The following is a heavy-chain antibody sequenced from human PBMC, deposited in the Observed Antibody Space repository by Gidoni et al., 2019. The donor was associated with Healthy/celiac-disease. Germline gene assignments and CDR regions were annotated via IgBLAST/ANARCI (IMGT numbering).Heavy chain of an antibody. CDR1: GYTFTSYD. J-gene: IGHJ4*02. D-gene: IGHD5-12*01. CDR3: ARTIGHSGYDTYYFDY. CDR2: MNPNSGNT. V-gene: IGHV1-8*01. Sequence: QVQLVQSGAEVKKPGASVKVSCKASGYTFTSYDINWVRQATGQGLEWMGWMNPNSGNTGYAQKFQGRVTMTRNTSISTAYMELSSLRSEDTAVYYCARTIGHSGYDTYYFDYWGQGTLVTVSS.